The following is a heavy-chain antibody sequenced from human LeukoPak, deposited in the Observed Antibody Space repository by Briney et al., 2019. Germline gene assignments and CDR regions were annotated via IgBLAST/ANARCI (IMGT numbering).Heavy chain of an antibody. CDR3: TRGSSGITGTLYYFYY. Sequence: GGSLRLSCTASGFTFGDYAMSWVRQAPGKGLKWVGFIRSKAYGGTTEYAASVKGGFTISRDDSKSIAYLQMNSLKTEDTAVYYCTRGSSGITGTLYYFYYWGQGTLVTVSS. D-gene: IGHD1-7*01. V-gene: IGHV3-49*04. J-gene: IGHJ4*02. CDR1: GFTFGDYA. CDR2: IRSKAYGGTT.